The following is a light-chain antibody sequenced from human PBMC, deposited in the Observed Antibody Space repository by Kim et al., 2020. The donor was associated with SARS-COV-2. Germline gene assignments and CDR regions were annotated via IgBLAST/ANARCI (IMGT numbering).Light chain of an antibody. J-gene: IGLJ2*01. V-gene: IGLV3-1*01. CDR2: QDA. CDR3: QAWDSGTAAV. Sequence: SYELTQPPSVSVSPGQTASITCSGDKLDDKYVAWYQQKPGQSPVLIIYQDAKRPSGIPERFSGSNSGSTATLTISGTQALDEADYYCQAWDSGTAAVFGGGTQLTVL. CDR1: KLDDKY.